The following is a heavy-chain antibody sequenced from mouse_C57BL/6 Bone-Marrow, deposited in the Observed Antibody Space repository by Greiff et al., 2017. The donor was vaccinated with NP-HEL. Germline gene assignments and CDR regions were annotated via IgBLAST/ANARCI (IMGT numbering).Heavy chain of an antibody. CDR1: GFTFSNYW. V-gene: IGHV6-3*01. D-gene: IGHD1-1*01. CDR2: IRLKSDNYAT. CDR3: TRGYYYGSSQGWFAY. J-gene: IGHJ3*01. Sequence: EVKVEESGGGLVQPGGSMKLSCVASGFTFSNYWMNWVRQSPEKGLEWVAQIRLKSDNYATHYAESVKGRFTISRDDSKSSVYLQMNNLRAEDNGIYYCTRGYYYGSSQGWFAYWGKGTLVTVSA.